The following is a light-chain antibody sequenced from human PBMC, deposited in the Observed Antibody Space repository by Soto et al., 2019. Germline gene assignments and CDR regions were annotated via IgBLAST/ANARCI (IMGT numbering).Light chain of an antibody. Sequence: QSVLTQPPSASGTPGQRVTISCSGSSSNIGSNTVNWYQQLPGMAPKLLIYSNNQRPSGVPDRFSGSKSGTSASLAISGLQSEDEADYYCAAWDDSLNGLLIGGGTKVTVL. CDR3: AAWDDSLNGLL. J-gene: IGLJ2*01. CDR1: SSNIGSNT. V-gene: IGLV1-44*01. CDR2: SNN.